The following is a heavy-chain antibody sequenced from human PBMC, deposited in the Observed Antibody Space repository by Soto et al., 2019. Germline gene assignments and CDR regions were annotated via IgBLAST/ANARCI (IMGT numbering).Heavy chain of an antibody. D-gene: IGHD6-19*01. CDR2: ISSSSSYI. CDR1: GFTFSSYS. J-gene: IGHJ4*02. V-gene: IGHV3-21*01. CDR3: ARDSVAGSRYFDY. Sequence: GGSLRLSCAASGFTFSSYSMNWVRQAPGKGLEWVSSISSSSSYIYYADSVKGRFTISRDNAKNSLYLQMNSLRAEDTAVYYCARDSVAGSRYFDYWGQGTLVTVSS.